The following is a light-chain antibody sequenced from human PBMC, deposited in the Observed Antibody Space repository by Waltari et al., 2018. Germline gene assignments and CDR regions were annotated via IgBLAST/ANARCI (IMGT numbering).Light chain of an antibody. CDR2: YAS. J-gene: IGKJ4*01. CDR3: QQRSHWPPG. V-gene: IGKV3-11*01. CDR1: QSVDNQ. Sequence: EIVLTQSPATLSLSPGERAPLSCRASQSVDNQLAWYQQKPGQAPRLLIYYASHRATGSPARFSGSGSGTDFTLTISSLEPEDFALYYCQQRSHWPPGFGGGTKVEIK.